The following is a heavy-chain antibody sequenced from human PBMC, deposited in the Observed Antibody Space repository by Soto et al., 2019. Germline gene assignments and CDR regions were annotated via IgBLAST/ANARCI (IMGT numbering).Heavy chain of an antibody. J-gene: IGHJ4*02. V-gene: IGHV2-70*01. Sequence: SGPRLVNPTQTLTLTCTFSWFSLSTSGMCVSWIRQPPGKALEWLALIDWDDDKYYSTSLKTRLTISKDTSKNQVVLTMTNMDPVDTATYYCARIRPGYSSSWYYFDYWGQGTLVTVSS. D-gene: IGHD6-13*01. CDR3: ARIRPGYSSSWYYFDY. CDR2: IDWDDDK. CDR1: WFSLSTSGMC.